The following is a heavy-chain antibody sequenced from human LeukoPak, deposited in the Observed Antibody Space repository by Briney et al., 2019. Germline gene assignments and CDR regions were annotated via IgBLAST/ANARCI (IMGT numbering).Heavy chain of an antibody. Sequence: SETLSLTCTVSGGSISSGGYYWSWIRQHPGKGLEWIGYIYYSGSTYYNPSLKSRVTISVDTSKNQFSLKLSSVTAADTAVYYCARGFGDYGDYLLTIQGSANWYFDLWGRGTLVTVSS. V-gene: IGHV4-31*03. J-gene: IGHJ2*01. CDR2: IYYSGST. D-gene: IGHD4-17*01. CDR3: ARGFGDYGDYLLTIQGSANWYFDL. CDR1: GGSISSGGYY.